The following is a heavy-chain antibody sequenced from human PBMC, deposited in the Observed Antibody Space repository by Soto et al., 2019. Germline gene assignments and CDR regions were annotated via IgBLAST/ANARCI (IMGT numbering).Heavy chain of an antibody. CDR3: ARGASVFGVVINYYCYYGMDV. CDR2: IYYSGST. Sequence: SETLSLTCTVSGGSISSYYWSWIRQPPGKGLEWIGYIYYSGSTNYNPSLKSRVTISVDTSKNQFSLKLSSVTAADTAVYYCARGASVFGVVINYYCYYGMDVWGQGTTVTVSS. J-gene: IGHJ6*02. V-gene: IGHV4-59*01. D-gene: IGHD3-3*01. CDR1: GGSISSYY.